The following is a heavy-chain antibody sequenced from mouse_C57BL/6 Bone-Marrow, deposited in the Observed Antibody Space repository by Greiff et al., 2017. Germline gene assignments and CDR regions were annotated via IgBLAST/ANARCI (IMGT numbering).Heavy chain of an antibody. CDR3: AREGRFYGSSWYFDV. V-gene: IGHV1-64*01. D-gene: IGHD1-1*01. Sequence: QVQLKQPGAELVKPGASVKLSCKASGYTFTSYWMHWVKQRPGQGLEWIGMIHPNSGSTNNNEKFKSKATLTVDKSSSTAYMQLSSLTSEDSAVYYCAREGRFYGSSWYFDVWGTGTTVTVSS. J-gene: IGHJ1*03. CDR2: IHPNSGST. CDR1: GYTFTSYW.